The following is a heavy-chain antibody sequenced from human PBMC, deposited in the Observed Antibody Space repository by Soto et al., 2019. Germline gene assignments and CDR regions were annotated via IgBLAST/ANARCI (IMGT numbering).Heavy chain of an antibody. V-gene: IGHV4-39*01. CDR1: GGSISSSSYY. J-gene: IGHJ4*02. D-gene: IGHD3-10*01. Sequence: SETLSLTCTVSGGSISSSSYYWGWIRQPTGKGLEWIGSIYYSGSTYYNPSLKSRVTISVDTSKNQFSLKLSSVTAADTAVYYCARHELLCFGHLTAFDYWGQGTLVTVSS. CDR2: IYYSGST. CDR3: ARHELLCFGHLTAFDY.